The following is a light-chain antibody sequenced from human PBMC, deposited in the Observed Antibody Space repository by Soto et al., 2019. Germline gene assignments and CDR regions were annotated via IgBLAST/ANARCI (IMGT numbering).Light chain of an antibody. J-gene: IGKJ4*01. CDR3: QQYNIYPLT. V-gene: IGKV1D-16*01. Sequence: DVQMTQSPSSLSASVGDRVTITCRASQDINSWLAWYQQKPEKAPKSLIHAASSLQTGVPSRFSGSRSGTDFTLTISSLQPEDSATYYCQQYNIYPLTFGGGTKVEIK. CDR1: QDINSW. CDR2: AAS.